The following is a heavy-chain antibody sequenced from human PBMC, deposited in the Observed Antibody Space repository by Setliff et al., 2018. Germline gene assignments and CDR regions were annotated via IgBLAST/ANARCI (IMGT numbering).Heavy chain of an antibody. Sequence: SETLSLTCTVSGGSISSGGYYWSWIRQHPGKGLEWIGYIYYSGSTYYNPSLKSRVTISVDTSKNRFSLKLSSVTAADTAVYYCARDRRIVGARHAFDIWGQGTMVTVSS. CDR3: ARDRRIVGARHAFDI. CDR1: GGSISSGGYY. J-gene: IGHJ3*02. D-gene: IGHD1-26*01. CDR2: IYYSGST. V-gene: IGHV4-31*03.